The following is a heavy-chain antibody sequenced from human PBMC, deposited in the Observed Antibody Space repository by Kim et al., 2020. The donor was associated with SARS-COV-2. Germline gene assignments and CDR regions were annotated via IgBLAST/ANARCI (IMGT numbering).Heavy chain of an antibody. J-gene: IGHJ4*02. D-gene: IGHD3-16*01. CDR3: ARGAGGTGEYFDY. V-gene: IGHV1-8*01. Sequence: YAQKFQGRVTMTRNTSISTAYMELSSLRSEDTAVYYCARGAGGTGEYFDYWGQGTLVTVSS.